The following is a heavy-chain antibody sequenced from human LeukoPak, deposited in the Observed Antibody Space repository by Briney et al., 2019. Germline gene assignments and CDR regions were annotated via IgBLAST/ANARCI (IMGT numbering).Heavy chain of an antibody. CDR3: ARDLKAVAGTGD. CDR1: GFTFSSNW. Sequence: GGSLRLSCAASGFTFSSNWMHWVRQAPGKGLVWVSRINNDGSGAIYADSVKGRFTISRDNAKNTLYLQMNSLRAEDTAVYYCARDLKAVAGTGDWGQGTLVTVSS. J-gene: IGHJ4*02. V-gene: IGHV3-74*01. D-gene: IGHD6-19*01. CDR2: INNDGSGA.